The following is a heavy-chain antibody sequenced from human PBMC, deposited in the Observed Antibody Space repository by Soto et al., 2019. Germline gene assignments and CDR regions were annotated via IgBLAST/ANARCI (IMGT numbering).Heavy chain of an antibody. Sequence: DVQLVESGGGMIRPGGSLRLSCAASGFTFGEYGMSWVRQAPGKGLEWVSGINWAGHSTGYADPVKGRFTISRDNANNSLFLQLNNLRAEDTAFYYCARVPYGDYPFDYWGQGILVTVSS. CDR1: GFTFGEYG. J-gene: IGHJ4*02. D-gene: IGHD4-17*01. CDR2: INWAGHST. V-gene: IGHV3-20*04. CDR3: ARVPYGDYPFDY.